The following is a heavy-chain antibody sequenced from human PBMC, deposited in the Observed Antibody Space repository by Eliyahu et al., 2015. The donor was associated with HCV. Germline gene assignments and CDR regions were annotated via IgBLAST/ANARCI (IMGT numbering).Heavy chain of an antibody. CDR3: ARDMWVAADFPPER. J-gene: IGHJ4*02. D-gene: IGHD2-15*01. Sequence: EVQLVESGGGLVQPGGSLILXXVASGFXFGSCAMNWVRQAPGRGLEWVAYVGTSGSFKTYGDSVKGRFTVSRDDAKNSVYLQMNNLRDEDTALYYCARDMWVAADFPPERWGQGTLVTVSS. CDR2: VGTSGSFK. V-gene: IGHV3-48*02. CDR1: GFXFGSCA.